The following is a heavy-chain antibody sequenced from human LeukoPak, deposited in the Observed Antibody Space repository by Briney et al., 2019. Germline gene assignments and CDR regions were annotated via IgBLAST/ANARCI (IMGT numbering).Heavy chain of an antibody. CDR3: ARARSSYGYGDAFDI. D-gene: IGHD5-18*01. V-gene: IGHV3-30*04. CDR2: ISYDGSSK. J-gene: IGHJ3*02. CDR1: GFTFSTYA. Sequence: PGGSLRLSCAASGFTFSTYAMHWVRQAPGKGLEWVAVISYDGSSKYYADSVKGRFTISRDNSKNTLYLQMNSLRAEDQAVYYCARARSSYGYGDAFDIWGQGTMVTVSS.